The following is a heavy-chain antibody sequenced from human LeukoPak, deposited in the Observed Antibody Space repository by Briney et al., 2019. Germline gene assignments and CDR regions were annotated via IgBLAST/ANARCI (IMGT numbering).Heavy chain of an antibody. Sequence: PSETLSLTCAVYGGSFSGYYWSWIRQPPGKGLEWIGEINHSGSTNYNPSLKSRVTISVDTSKNQFSLKLSSVTAADTAVYYCARVHDSKGELDPWGQGTLVTVSS. CDR3: ARVHDSKGELDP. CDR1: GGSFSGYY. J-gene: IGHJ5*02. V-gene: IGHV4-34*01. CDR2: INHSGST. D-gene: IGHD1-26*01.